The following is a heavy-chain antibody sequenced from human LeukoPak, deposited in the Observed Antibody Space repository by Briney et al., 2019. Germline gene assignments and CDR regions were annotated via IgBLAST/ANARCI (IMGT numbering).Heavy chain of an antibody. CDR3: TRMMYCSGGSCSFDY. J-gene: IGHJ4*02. CDR2: IRSKAFGGTT. D-gene: IGHD2-15*01. V-gene: IGHV3-49*04. Sequence: SGGSLRLSSTASGFTFGDFAMSWARQAPGKGREWVGFIRSKAFGGTTEYAASVKGRFTISRDDSKSIAYLQVNSLKTEDTAVYYCTRMMYCSGGSCSFDYWGQGTLVTVSS. CDR1: GFTFGDFA.